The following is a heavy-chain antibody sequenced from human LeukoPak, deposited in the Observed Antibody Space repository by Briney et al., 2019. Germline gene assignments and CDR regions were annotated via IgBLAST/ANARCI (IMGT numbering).Heavy chain of an antibody. V-gene: IGHV1-2*02. D-gene: IGHD6-13*01. Sequence: ASVKVSCKASGYTFTGYYMHWVRQAPGQGLEWMGWINPNSGGTNHAQKFQGRVTMTRDTSISTAYMELSRLRSDDTAVYYCARVRGYSSSWYDHWGQGTLVTVSS. CDR2: INPNSGGT. CDR3: ARVRGYSSSWYDH. J-gene: IGHJ5*02. CDR1: GYTFTGYY.